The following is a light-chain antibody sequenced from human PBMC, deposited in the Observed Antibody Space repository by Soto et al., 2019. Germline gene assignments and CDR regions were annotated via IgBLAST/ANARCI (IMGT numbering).Light chain of an antibody. Sequence: EIVLTQSPATLSLSPGERATLSCRASQSVSSYLAWYQQKTGQAPRLPIYGASSRATGIPDRFSGSASGTEFTLTISRLQSEDFAVYYCQQYNSSPETFGQGTKVDI. J-gene: IGKJ1*01. CDR3: QQYNSSPET. CDR2: GAS. CDR1: QSVSSY. V-gene: IGKV3D-15*01.